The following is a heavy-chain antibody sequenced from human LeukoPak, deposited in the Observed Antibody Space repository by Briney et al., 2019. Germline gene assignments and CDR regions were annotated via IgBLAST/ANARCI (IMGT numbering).Heavy chain of an antibody. J-gene: IGHJ4*02. CDR1: GFTFTTFW. V-gene: IGHV3-7*04. CDR3: ARGQWGYFF. Sequence: GGSLRLSCAASGFTFTTFWMSWVRQAPGKGLEWVANINQDGSGKYYVDSVRGRFSISGDNAKSSLSLQMNSLRAEDTAVYYCARGQWGYFFWGQGTLVTVSS. CDR2: INQDGSGK. D-gene: IGHD2-15*01.